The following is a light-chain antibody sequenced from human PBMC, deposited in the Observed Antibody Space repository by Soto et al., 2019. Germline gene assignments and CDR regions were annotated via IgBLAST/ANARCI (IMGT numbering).Light chain of an antibody. CDR3: QQYNNWPLT. J-gene: IGKJ4*01. CDR1: QSVLYSSNNKNY. CDR2: WAS. Sequence: DIVMTQSPESLAVSLGERATINCKSSQSVLYSSNNKNYLAWYQQKPGQPPKLLIYWASTRESGVPDRFSGSGSGTDFTLTISSLQSEDFAVYYCQQYNNWPLTFGGGTKVEIK. V-gene: IGKV4-1*01.